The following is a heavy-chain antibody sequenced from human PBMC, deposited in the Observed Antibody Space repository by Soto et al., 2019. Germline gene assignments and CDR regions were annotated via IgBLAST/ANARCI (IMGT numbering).Heavy chain of an antibody. J-gene: IGHJ6*02. CDR1: GGSISSGDYY. CDR2: IYYSGRT. CDR3: ARGIYYYYGMDV. Sequence: SETLSLTCTVSGGSISSGDYYWSWIRQPPGKGLEWIGYIYYSGRTYYNQSLKNQVTISEDTSKNQYSLKQSYETAADTAVYYCARGIYYYYGMDVWGQGTTVT. V-gene: IGHV4-30-4*01.